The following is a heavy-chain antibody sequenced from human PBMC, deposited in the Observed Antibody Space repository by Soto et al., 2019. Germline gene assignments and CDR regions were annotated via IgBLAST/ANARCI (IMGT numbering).Heavy chain of an antibody. CDR1: GGSISSSNW. CDR2: IYHSGST. CDR3: ARGGRGSIVVVPAAIHP. J-gene: IGHJ5*02. Sequence: SETLSLTCAVSGGSISSSNWWSWVRQPPGKGLEWIGEIYHSGSTNYNPSLKSRVTISVDKSKNQFSLKLSSVTAADTAVYYCARGGRGSIVVVPAAIHPWGQGTLVTVSS. V-gene: IGHV4-4*02. D-gene: IGHD2-2*01.